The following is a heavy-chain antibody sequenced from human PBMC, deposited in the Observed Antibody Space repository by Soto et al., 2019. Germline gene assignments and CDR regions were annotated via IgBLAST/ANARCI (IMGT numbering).Heavy chain of an antibody. D-gene: IGHD6-19*01. CDR3: ARDLGGWPDY. J-gene: IGHJ4*02. Sequence: QAQLVQSGAEVKKPGASVKVSCKASGYTFTSYAMHWVRQAPGQRLEWMGWINACNGNTNYSQKFQGRVTITRDTFARTANMELGSLRSEYTAVYYCARDLGGWPDYWGQGTLVTVSS. CDR1: GYTFTSYA. CDR2: INACNGNT. V-gene: IGHV1-3*01.